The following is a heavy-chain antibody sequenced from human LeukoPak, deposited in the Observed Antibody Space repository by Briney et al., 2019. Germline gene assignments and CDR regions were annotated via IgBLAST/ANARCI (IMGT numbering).Heavy chain of an antibody. D-gene: IGHD3-9*01. CDR2: IIPIFGTA. J-gene: IGHJ6*04. Sequence: SVKVSCKASGGTFSSYAISWVRQAPGQGLEWMGGIIPIFGTANYAQKFQGRVTITADESTSTAYMELSSLRSEDTAVYYCAREVRTDYDILTGSMAMDVWGKGTTVTVSS. CDR3: AREVRTDYDILTGSMAMDV. V-gene: IGHV1-69*01. CDR1: GGTFSSYA.